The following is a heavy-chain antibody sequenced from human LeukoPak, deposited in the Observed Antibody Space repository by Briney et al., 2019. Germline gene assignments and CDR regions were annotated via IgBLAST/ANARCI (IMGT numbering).Heavy chain of an antibody. CDR1: GYTFTSYY. D-gene: IGHD3-22*01. CDR2: INPSGGST. V-gene: IGHV1-46*01. J-gene: IGHJ4*02. Sequence: ASVKVSCKASGYTFTSYYMRWVRQAPGQGLEWMGIINPSGGSTSYAQKFQGRVTMTRDTSTSTVYMELSSLRSEDTAVYYCAREPPYYYDSSGYYGPDYWGQGTLVTVSS. CDR3: AREPPYYYDSSGYYGPDY.